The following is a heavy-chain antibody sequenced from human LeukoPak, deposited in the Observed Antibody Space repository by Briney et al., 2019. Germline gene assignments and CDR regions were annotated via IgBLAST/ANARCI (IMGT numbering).Heavy chain of an antibody. J-gene: IGHJ4*02. D-gene: IGHD3-3*01. CDR2: IYTSGST. CDR1: GGSISSGSYY. Sequence: SETLSLTCTVSGGSISSGSYYWRWLRQPAGKGLEWIGRIYTSGSTNYNPSLKSRVTISVDTSKNQFSLKLSSVTAADTAVYYCARGDFWSGHEDYWGQGTLVTVSS. CDR3: ARGDFWSGHEDY. V-gene: IGHV4-61*02.